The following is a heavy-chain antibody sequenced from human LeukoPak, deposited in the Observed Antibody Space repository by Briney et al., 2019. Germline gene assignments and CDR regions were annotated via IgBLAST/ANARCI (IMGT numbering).Heavy chain of an antibody. J-gene: IGHJ4*02. CDR1: GFTFSKFA. Sequence: GGSLRLSCAASGFTFSKFAMSWVRQAPGKGLEWVSTLSGSGGSTYYADSVKGRFTISRDNSKNILYLQMNRLRAEDTAVYYCAKRAYYDILTGYPMHFDYWGQGTLVTVSS. D-gene: IGHD3-9*01. CDR3: AKRAYYDILTGYPMHFDY. CDR2: LSGSGGST. V-gene: IGHV3-23*01.